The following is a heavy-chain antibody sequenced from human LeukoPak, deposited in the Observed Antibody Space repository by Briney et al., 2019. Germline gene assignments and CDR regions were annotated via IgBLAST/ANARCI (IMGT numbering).Heavy chain of an antibody. CDR3: ARDHRDGYNAGGTFDI. V-gene: IGHV3-48*03. Sequence: PGGSLRLSCAASGFTFSSFEMNWVRQAPGKGLEWISYISSSGTTIYYADSVKGRFTISRDNAKNSLYLQMNSLRAEDTAVYYCARDHRDGYNAGGTFDIWGQGTMVTVSS. CDR1: GFTFSSFE. D-gene: IGHD5-24*01. J-gene: IGHJ3*02. CDR2: ISSSGTTI.